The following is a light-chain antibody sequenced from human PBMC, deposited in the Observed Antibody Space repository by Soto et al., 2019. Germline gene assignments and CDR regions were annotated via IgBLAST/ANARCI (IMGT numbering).Light chain of an antibody. CDR1: RSISSY. Sequence: DIQMTQSPSSLSASVGDRVTITCRASRSISSYLNWYQQKPGKAPKLLIYAASSLQSGVPPRFSGSGSGTDFTLTISSLQPEDFATYYCQQSYSTPPITFGQGTRLEIK. V-gene: IGKV1-39*01. CDR3: QQSYSTPPIT. J-gene: IGKJ5*01. CDR2: AAS.